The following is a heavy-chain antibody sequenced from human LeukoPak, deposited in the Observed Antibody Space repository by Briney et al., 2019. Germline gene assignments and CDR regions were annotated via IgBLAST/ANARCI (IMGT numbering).Heavy chain of an antibody. D-gene: IGHD4-23*01. CDR2: INPNSGGT. CDR1: AYAFTCSY. Sequence: ASVKVSCKASAYAFTCSYMHWSWQAPGQGLEWMGWINPNSGGTNYAQKFQGRVTMTRDTSISTAYMELSRLRSDDTAVYYCARAMAVVTRGYYYYGINVWGQGTTVTVSS. CDR3: ARAMAVVTRGYYYYGINV. V-gene: IGHV1-2*02. J-gene: IGHJ6*02.